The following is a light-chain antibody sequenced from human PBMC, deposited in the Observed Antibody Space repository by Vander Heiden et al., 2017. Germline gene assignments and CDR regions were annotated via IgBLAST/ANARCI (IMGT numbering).Light chain of an antibody. V-gene: IGKV1-39*01. J-gene: IGKJ1*01. Sequence: DIQMTQSPSSLSASVGDRVTITCRASQSISSYLNWYQHKPGKAPKLLIYAASSLQSGVPSRFSGSGSGTDFTLTISSLQPEDFATYYCQQNDSNPPWTFGQGTKVEIK. CDR2: AAS. CDR1: QSISSY. CDR3: QQNDSNPPWT.